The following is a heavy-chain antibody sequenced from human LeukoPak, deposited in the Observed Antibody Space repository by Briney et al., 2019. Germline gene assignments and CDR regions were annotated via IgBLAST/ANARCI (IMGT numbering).Heavy chain of an antibody. V-gene: IGHV4-59*08. CDR1: GGSISSYY. CDR2: IYYSGST. Sequence: PSETLSLTCTVSGGSISSYYWSRIRQPPGKGLEWIGYIYYSGSTSYNPSLKSRVTISVDTSKNQFSLKLSSVTAADTAVYYCASSRIQLWSLDYWGQGTLVTVSS. CDR3: ASSRIQLWSLDY. D-gene: IGHD5-18*01. J-gene: IGHJ4*02.